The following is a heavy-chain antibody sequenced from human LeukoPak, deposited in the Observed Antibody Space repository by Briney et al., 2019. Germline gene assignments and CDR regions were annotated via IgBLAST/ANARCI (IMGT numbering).Heavy chain of an antibody. CDR1: GGSISSSSYY. CDR3: AREATPDYVWGSYRSWFDP. D-gene: IGHD3-16*02. J-gene: IGHJ5*02. CDR2: IYYSGST. Sequence: SETLSLTCTVSGGSISSSSYYWGWIRQPPGKGLEWIGSIYYSGSTYYNPSLKSRVTISLDTSRNQFSLKLHSVTAADTAVYFCAREATPDYVWGSYRSWFDPWGQGTLVTVSS. V-gene: IGHV4-39*07.